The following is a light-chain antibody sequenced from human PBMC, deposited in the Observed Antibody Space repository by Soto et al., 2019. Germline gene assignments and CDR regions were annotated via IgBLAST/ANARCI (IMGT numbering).Light chain of an antibody. CDR2: EVS. J-gene: IGLJ7*01. CDR1: SSDVGSYNL. V-gene: IGLV2-23*02. CDR3: CSYAGSSTFAV. Sequence: QSALTQPASVSGSPGQSITISCTGTSSDVGSYNLVSWYQQHPGKVPKLMIYEVSKRPSGVSNRFSGSKSGNTASLTISGLQAEDEADYYCCSYAGSSTFAVFGGGTKLTVL.